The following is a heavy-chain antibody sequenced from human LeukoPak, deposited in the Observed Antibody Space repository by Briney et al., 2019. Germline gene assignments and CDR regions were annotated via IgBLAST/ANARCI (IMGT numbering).Heavy chain of an antibody. V-gene: IGHV3-23*01. CDR3: AKDQLLWFGNKVYNWFDP. CDR1: GFTFDDYA. CDR2: VSGSGGST. Sequence: GGSLRLSCAASGFTFDDYAMHWVRQAPGKGLEWVSAVSGSGGSTYYADSVKGRFTISRDNSKNTLYLQMNSLRAEDTAVYYCAKDQLLWFGNKVYNWFDPWGQGTLVTVSS. D-gene: IGHD3-10*01. J-gene: IGHJ5*02.